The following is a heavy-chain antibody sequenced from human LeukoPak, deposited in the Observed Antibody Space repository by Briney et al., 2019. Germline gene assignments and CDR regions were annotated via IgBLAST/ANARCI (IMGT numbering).Heavy chain of an antibody. J-gene: IGHJ3*02. CDR1: GFTFSSYG. D-gene: IGHD4-11*01. CDR2: IRYDGSNK. Sequence: GGSLRLSCAASGFTFSSYGMHWVRQAPGKGLEWVAFIRYDGSNKYYADSVKGRFTISRDNSKNTLYLQMNSLRAEDTAVYYCAKVYDYGNYWAFDIWGQGTMVTVSS. CDR3: AKVYDYGNYWAFDI. V-gene: IGHV3-30*02.